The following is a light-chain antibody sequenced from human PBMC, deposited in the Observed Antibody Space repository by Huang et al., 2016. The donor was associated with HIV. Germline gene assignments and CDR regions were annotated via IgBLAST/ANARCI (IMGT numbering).Light chain of an antibody. J-gene: IGKJ2*01. CDR2: DAS. Sequence: EIVLTQSPATLSLSPGEGATLSCRASQSISSNLAWYQQKPGQSPRLLIYDASKRTTGVPASYSGRVSGTDFTLTISGLEPEDFAIYYCQQRTNWPPNTFGQGTRLEI. V-gene: IGKV3-11*01. CDR3: QQRTNWPPNT. CDR1: QSISSN.